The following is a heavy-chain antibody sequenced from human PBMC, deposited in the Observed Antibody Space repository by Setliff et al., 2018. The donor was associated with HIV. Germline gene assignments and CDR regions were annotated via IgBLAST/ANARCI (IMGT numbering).Heavy chain of an antibody. V-gene: IGHV4-34*01. D-gene: IGHD3-22*01. CDR2: INHGGNT. CDR1: GESLSGYY. CDR3: ARQAYFDSGGFYPAWVY. Sequence: PSETLSLTCDVSGESLSGYYWAWIRQPPEKGLEWIGEINHGGNTNYNPSLESRVSISVDTSMDQFSLKLRSVTAADTGVYYCARQAYFDSGGFYPAWVYWGQGTLVTVSS. J-gene: IGHJ4*02.